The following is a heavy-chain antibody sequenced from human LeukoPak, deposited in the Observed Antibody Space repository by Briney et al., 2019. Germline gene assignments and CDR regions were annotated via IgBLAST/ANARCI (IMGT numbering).Heavy chain of an antibody. CDR3: ATAKRYCSGGTCYFTYFDY. Sequence: GGSLRLSCAASGFTFSNSAMSWVRQAPGKGLECVSAISGSGGSTYYADSVKGRFTISRDNSENTLFLQMNSLRAEDTAIYYCATAKRYCSGGTCYFTYFDYWGQGTLVTVSS. D-gene: IGHD2-15*01. V-gene: IGHV3-23*01. CDR1: GFTFSNSA. CDR2: ISGSGGST. J-gene: IGHJ4*02.